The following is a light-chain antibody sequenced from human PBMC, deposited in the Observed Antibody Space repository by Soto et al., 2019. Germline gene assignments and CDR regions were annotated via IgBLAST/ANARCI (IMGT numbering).Light chain of an antibody. CDR2: DIS. CDR1: QSVSSN. V-gene: IGKV3D-15*01. CDR3: QQYNVWPLT. Sequence: EIVMTQSPATLSVSPGERATLSCRASQSVSSNLAWYQQKPGQAPSLLIYDISARATGIPTRFSGRGSGTEFTLNISSLQSEDFAVYYCQQYNVWPLTFGGGTKVEIK. J-gene: IGKJ4*01.